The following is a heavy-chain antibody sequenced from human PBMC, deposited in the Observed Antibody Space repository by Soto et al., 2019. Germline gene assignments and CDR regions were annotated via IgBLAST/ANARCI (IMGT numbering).Heavy chain of an antibody. CDR1: GGSFSGYY. V-gene: IGHV4-34*01. Sequence: QQWGAGLFKPSETLSLTCAVYGGSFSGYYWTWIRQPPGTGLEWIGEINHSGSTNYNPSLKSRVTISVDTSKNQFSLKLTSVTAADTAVYYCARDKITGLFDYWGQGTLVTVSS. D-gene: IGHD2-8*02. CDR2: INHSGST. J-gene: IGHJ4*02. CDR3: ARDKITGLFDY.